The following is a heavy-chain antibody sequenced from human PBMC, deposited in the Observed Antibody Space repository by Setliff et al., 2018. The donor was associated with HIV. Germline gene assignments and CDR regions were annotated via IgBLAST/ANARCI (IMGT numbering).Heavy chain of an antibody. CDR2: IIPILGTT. V-gene: IGHV1-69*13. J-gene: IGHJ6*03. D-gene: IGHD3-22*01. Sequence: SVKVSCKASRGTFSSYPISWVRQAPGQGLEWMGGIIPILGTTHYAQKFQGRVTVTADEWTSTAYMQLSSLGSDDTAVYYCARGRNYDSSGYGDYYYYMDVWGKGTTVTVSS. CDR3: ARGRNYDSSGYGDYYYYMDV. CDR1: RGTFSSYP.